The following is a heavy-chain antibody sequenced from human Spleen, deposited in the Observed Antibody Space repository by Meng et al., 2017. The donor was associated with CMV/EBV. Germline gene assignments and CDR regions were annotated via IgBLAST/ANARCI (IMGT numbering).Heavy chain of an antibody. CDR1: GFTFSPYT. Sequence: GESLKISCAASGFTFSPYTMNWVRQAPGKGLVWVSRINSDGSSTTYADSVKGRFTISRDNAKNTLYLQMNSLRAEDTAVYYCARSSPTGTAVDYWGQGTLVTVSS. J-gene: IGHJ4*02. D-gene: IGHD1/OR15-1a*01. CDR2: INSDGSST. CDR3: ARSSPTGTAVDY. V-gene: IGHV3-74*01.